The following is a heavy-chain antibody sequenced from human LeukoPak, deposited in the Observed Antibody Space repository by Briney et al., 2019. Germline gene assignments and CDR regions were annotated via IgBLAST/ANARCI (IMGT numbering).Heavy chain of an antibody. D-gene: IGHD3-16*01. J-gene: IGHJ3*02. CDR1: GGSISSGTYY. V-gene: IGHV4-61*02. CDR2: ISTSGST. Sequence: PSETLSLTCTVSGGSISSGTYYWGYLRQPAGKGLEWIGRISTSGSTNYNPSLKSRVSISVDTSNQQFSLQLSSVTAADTAVYYCARGITSDAFDIWGQGTMVTVSS. CDR3: ARGITSDAFDI.